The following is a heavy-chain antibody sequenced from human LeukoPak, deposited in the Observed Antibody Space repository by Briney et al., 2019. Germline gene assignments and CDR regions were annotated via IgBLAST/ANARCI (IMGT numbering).Heavy chain of an antibody. CDR1: GFTFSSYS. D-gene: IGHD1-26*01. CDR3: ARESGGSYLAFDI. Sequence: GGSLRLSCAASGFTFSSYSMNWVRQAPGKGLEWVSSISSSSSYIYYADSVKGRFTISRDNAKNSLYLQMNSLRAEDTAVYYCARESGGSYLAFDIWGQGTMVTVSS. J-gene: IGHJ3*02. V-gene: IGHV3-21*01. CDR2: ISSSSSYI.